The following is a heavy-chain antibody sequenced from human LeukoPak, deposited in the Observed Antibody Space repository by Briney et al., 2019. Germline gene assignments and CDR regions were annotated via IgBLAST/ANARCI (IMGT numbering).Heavy chain of an antibody. CDR1: GFTFSSYA. CDR2: ISGSGGST. J-gene: IGHJ4*02. Sequence: GGSLRLSCAASGFTFSSYAMSWVRQAPGKGLEWVPAISGSGGSTYYADSVKGRFTISRDNSKNTLYLQMNSLRAEDTAVYYCAKDNIVVVPAAIRAGGYFDYWGQGTLVTVSS. D-gene: IGHD2-2*02. V-gene: IGHV3-23*01. CDR3: AKDNIVVVPAAIRAGGYFDY.